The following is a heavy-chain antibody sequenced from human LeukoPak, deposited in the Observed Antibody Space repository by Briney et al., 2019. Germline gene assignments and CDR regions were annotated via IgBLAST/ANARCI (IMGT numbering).Heavy chain of an antibody. J-gene: IGHJ6*03. CDR1: GFSLSSYW. D-gene: IGHD3-3*01. V-gene: IGHV3-7*01. CDR2: IRQDGSEK. CDR3: ARGIFGADPNMDV. Sequence: GGSLRLSCAASGFSLSSYWMNWVRQAPGKGLEWVANIRQDGSEKYYVDSVKGRFTISRDNAKNSLYLQMNSLRAEDTAVYYCARGIFGADPNMDVWGKGTTVTVSS.